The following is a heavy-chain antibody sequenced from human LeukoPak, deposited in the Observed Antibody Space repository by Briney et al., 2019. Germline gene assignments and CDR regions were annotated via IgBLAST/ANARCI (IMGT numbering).Heavy chain of an antibody. CDR3: ARGNTYYYGSGIDY. V-gene: IGHV1-8*01. CDR2: MNPNSGNT. CDR1: GYTFTSYD. Sequence: VASVKVSCKASGYTFTSYDINWVRQATGQGLEWMGWMNPNSGNTGYAQKFQGRVTMTRNTSISTAYMELSSLRSEDTAVYYCARGNTYYYGSGIDYWGQGTLVTVSS. D-gene: IGHD3-10*01. J-gene: IGHJ4*02.